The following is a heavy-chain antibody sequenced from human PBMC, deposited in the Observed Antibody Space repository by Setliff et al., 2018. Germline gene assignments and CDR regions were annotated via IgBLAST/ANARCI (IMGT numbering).Heavy chain of an antibody. CDR1: GYSFTNYA. CDR2: ISPYSGNT. CDR3: SRLVRYCTRTSCQRLSGDDY. D-gene: IGHD2-2*01. Sequence: ASVKVSCKASGYSFTNYAMHWVRQAPGQGLEWVGWISPYSGNTYYAPKFQGRITMTTDTSTTTAYMELKSLRSDDTAIYYCSRLVRYCTRTSCQRLSGDDYWGQGALVTVSS. V-gene: IGHV1-18*04. J-gene: IGHJ4*02.